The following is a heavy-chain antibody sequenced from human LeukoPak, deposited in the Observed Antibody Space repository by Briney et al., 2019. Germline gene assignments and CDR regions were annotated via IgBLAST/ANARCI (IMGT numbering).Heavy chain of an antibody. CDR3: AKAVAAAGRFGFDP. J-gene: IGHJ5*02. CDR2: IYNSGST. V-gene: IGHV4-59*01. D-gene: IGHD6-13*01. CDR1: GGSISTYY. Sequence: SETLSLTCTVSGGSISTYYWSWIRQPPGKGLEWIGYIYNSGSTNYNPSLQSRVTISVDTSKNQFSLKLTSVTAADTPVYYCAKAVAAAGRFGFDPWGQGTLVTVSS.